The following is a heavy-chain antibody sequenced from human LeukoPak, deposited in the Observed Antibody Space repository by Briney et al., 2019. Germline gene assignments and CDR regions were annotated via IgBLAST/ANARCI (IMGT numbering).Heavy chain of an antibody. J-gene: IGHJ6*03. CDR1: GFTFSNAW. CDR2: ISWNSGSI. V-gene: IGHV3-9*03. Sequence: GGSLRLSCAASGFTFSNAWMFWVRQAPGKGLEWVSGISWNSGSIGYADSVKGRFTISRDNAKNSLYLQMNSLRAEDMALYYCAKGGGYCSSTSCPGGGYYYYMDVWGKGTTVTVSS. CDR3: AKGGGYCSSTSCPGGGYYYYMDV. D-gene: IGHD2-2*01.